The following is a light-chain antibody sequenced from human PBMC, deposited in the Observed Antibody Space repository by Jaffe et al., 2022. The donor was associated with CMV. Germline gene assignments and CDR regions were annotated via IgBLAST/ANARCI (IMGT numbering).Light chain of an antibody. CDR2: AAS. J-gene: IGKJ1*01. CDR1: QGISNS. Sequence: DIQMTQSPSSLSASVGDRVTITCRASQGISNSLAWYQQKPGKAPKLLLYAASRLESGVPSRFSGSGSGTDYTLTISSLQPEDFATYYCQQYYSLRTFGQGTKVEIK. V-gene: IGKV1-NL1*01. CDR3: QQYYSLRT.